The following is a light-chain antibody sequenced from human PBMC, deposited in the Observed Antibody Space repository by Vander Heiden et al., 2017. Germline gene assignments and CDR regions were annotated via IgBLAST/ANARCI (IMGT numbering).Light chain of an antibody. J-gene: IGLJ2*01. CDR1: SSNIGAGYD. V-gene: IGLV1-40*01. CDR2: GNS. Sequence: QSVLTQPPSVPGAPGHRVTISCTGSSSNIGAGYDVHWYQQLPGTAPKLLIYGNSNRPTGVPDRFSSSKSGTSASLAITGLQAEDEADYYCQSYDSSLSGYVVFGGGTKLTVL. CDR3: QSYDSSLSGYVV.